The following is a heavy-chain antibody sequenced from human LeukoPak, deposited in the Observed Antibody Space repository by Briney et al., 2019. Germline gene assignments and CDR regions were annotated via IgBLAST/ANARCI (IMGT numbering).Heavy chain of an antibody. CDR3: ARDDSGGLTDF. D-gene: IGHD6-19*01. Sequence: GGSLRLSCAGSGFTFGTYSMNWVRQAPGKGLEWVSSISSGGGNIHYADSLKGRFTISRDNAKNSLYLQMNSLRAEDTAVYYCARDDSGGLTDFRGRGTLVTVSS. CDR1: GFTFGTYS. J-gene: IGHJ4*02. V-gene: IGHV3-21*01. CDR2: ISSGGGNI.